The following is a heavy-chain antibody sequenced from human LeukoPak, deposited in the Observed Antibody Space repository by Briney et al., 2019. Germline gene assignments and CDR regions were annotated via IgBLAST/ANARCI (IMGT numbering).Heavy chain of an antibody. V-gene: IGHV3-7*03. J-gene: IGHJ4*02. D-gene: IGHD2-2*01. CDR3: AKDKISNIVVVPAAILIGY. CDR2: IKQDGSEK. Sequence: GGSLRLSCAASGFTFSSYWMSWVRQAPGKGLEWVANIKQDGSEKYYVDSVKGRFTISRDNAKNTLYLQMNSLRAEDTAVYYCAKDKISNIVVVPAAILIGYWGQGTLVTVSS. CDR1: GFTFSSYW.